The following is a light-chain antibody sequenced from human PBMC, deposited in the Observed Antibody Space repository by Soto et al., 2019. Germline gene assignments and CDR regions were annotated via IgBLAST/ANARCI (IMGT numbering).Light chain of an antibody. J-gene: IGKJ1*01. Sequence: DIQMTQSPSSLSASVGDRVTITCRASQSIIKCLNWYQHKPGKAPLLLIFAASNLQSGVPSRFRGSGSGTEFTLTINSLQPGDSATYYCQQYNSYPWTFGRGTKVDIK. CDR3: QQYNSYPWT. CDR1: QSIIKC. V-gene: IGKV1-17*01. CDR2: AAS.